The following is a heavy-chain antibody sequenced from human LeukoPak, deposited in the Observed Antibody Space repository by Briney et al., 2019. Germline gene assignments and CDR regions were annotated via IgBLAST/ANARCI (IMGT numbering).Heavy chain of an antibody. D-gene: IGHD5-24*01. V-gene: IGHV4-38-2*02. CDR3: ARDEDGYFFGY. CDR2: IDHSGST. J-gene: IGHJ4*02. CDR1: GYSISSGYY. Sequence: SETLSLTCSVSGYSISSGYYWGWIRQPPGKGLEWIGSIDHSGSTYYNPSLKSRVTISVVTSKNQFSLKLRSVTAADTAVYYCARDEDGYFFGYWGQGTLVTVSS.